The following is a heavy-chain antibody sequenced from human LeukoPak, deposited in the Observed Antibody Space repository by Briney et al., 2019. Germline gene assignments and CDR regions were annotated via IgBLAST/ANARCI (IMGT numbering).Heavy chain of an antibody. J-gene: IGHJ4*02. V-gene: IGHV3-23*01. CDR2: ISGSGGST. Sequence: GGSLRLSCAAPGFTFSSYAMSWVRQAPGKGLEWVSAISGSGGSTYYADSVKGRFTISRDNSKNTLYLQMNSLRAEDTAVYYCAKDIAEGERGYSYGSIDYWGQGTLVAVSS. CDR1: GFTFSSYA. CDR3: AKDIAEGERGYSYGSIDY. D-gene: IGHD5-18*01.